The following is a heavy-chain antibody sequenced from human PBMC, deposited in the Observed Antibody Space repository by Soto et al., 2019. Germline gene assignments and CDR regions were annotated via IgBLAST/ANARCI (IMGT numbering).Heavy chain of an antibody. Sequence: EMQLVESGGGLVQPGGSLRLPCAASGFTVSGSYMGWVRQAPGKGLDWVSSIYTDGRTYYSDSVRGRFAISTDNSKDTLYLQMNNLRADDTAIYYCARHVGFYWYFDLWGRGTLVTVSS. CDR2: IYTDGRT. CDR1: GFTVSGSY. V-gene: IGHV3-66*04. CDR3: ARHVGFYWYFDL. J-gene: IGHJ2*01. D-gene: IGHD1-26*01.